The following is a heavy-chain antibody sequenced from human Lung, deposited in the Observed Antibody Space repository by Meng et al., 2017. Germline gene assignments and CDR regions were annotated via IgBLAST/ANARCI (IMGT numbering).Heavy chain of an antibody. V-gene: IGHV3-30*01. CDR1: GFTFSSYA. J-gene: IGHJ4*02. CDR3: ASGLDLFDY. Sequence: QVKRGESGGGVVQPGRSLRLSCAASGFTFSSYAMHWVRQAPGKGLEWVAVISYDGSNKYYADSVKGRFTISRDNSKNTLYLQMNSLRAEDTAVYYCASGLDLFDYWGQGTLVTVSS. CDR2: ISYDGSNK. D-gene: IGHD6-19*01.